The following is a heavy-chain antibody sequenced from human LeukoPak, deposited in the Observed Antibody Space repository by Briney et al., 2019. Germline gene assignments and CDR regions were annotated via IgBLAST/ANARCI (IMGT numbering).Heavy chain of an antibody. V-gene: IGHV3-7*01. J-gene: IGHJ4*02. CDR3: ARDQPYYYDSSGHFFDY. CDR2: IKQDGSEK. D-gene: IGHD3-22*01. CDR1: GFAFSSYW. Sequence: GGSLRLSCAASGFAFSSYWMSWVRQAPGKGREWVANIKQDGSEKYYVDSVKGRFTISRDNAKNSLYLQMNSLRAEDTAVYYCARDQPYYYDSSGHFFDYWGQGTLVTVSS.